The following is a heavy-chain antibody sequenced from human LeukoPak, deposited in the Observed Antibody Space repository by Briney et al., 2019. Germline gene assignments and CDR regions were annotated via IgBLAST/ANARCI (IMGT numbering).Heavy chain of an antibody. CDR1: GGAISSYY. CDR3: AIHSSSWYFYY. Sequence: SETLSLTPTVSGGAISSYYWSSIRQPPGKGLEWIGDIYYSGSTNYNPSLKSRVTISVDTYKNQFSLKLRSVTAADTAVYYCAIHSSSWYFYYWGQGTLVTVSS. CDR2: IYYSGST. J-gene: IGHJ4*02. D-gene: IGHD6-13*01. V-gene: IGHV4-59*01.